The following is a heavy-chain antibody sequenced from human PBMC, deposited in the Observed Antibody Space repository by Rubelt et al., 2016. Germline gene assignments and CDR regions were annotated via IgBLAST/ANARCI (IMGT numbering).Heavy chain of an antibody. CDR1: GFTVSSNY. CDR3: SRGGGEVKY. Sequence: EVQLVESGGGLVQPGGSLRLSCAASGFTVSSNYMNWVRQAPGKGLEWVGLIKSETYGGTAVYGTSVKDRFSISIDDARSIVYLQMNSLKTEDTAVYYCSRGGGEVKYWGQGTLVTVSS. V-gene: IGHV3-22*02. CDR2: IKSETYGGTA. D-gene: IGHD3-16*01. J-gene: IGHJ4*02.